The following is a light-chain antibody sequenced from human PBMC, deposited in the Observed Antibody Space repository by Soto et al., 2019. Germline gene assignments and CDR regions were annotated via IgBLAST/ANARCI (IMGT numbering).Light chain of an antibody. CDR1: QSVNSN. J-gene: IGKJ1*01. Sequence: EIILTQSPATLSVSPGERATLSCRASQSVNSNLAWYQQKPGQAPMLLIYGASTRATGIPARFSGSGSGTEFTLTISSLQSEDFVIYYCQQYNNWPPGTFGQGTKVEIK. V-gene: IGKV3-15*01. CDR2: GAS. CDR3: QQYNNWPPGT.